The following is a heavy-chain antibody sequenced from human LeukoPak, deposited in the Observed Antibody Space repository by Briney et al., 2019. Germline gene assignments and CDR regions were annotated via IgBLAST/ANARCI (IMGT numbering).Heavy chain of an antibody. CDR1: GFTFSGYA. V-gene: IGHV3-23*01. CDR2: INTGGAGT. CDR3: AKGFRVLDRSSWYLCFDY. Sequence: GGSLRLSCAAPGFTFSGYAMSWVRQAPGKGLEWVSTINTGGAGTYYADSVKGRFTISRDNSKNTLYLQMNSLRAEATAIYYWAKGFRVLDRSSWYLCFDYWGQGTLVTVSS. D-gene: IGHD6-13*01. J-gene: IGHJ4*02.